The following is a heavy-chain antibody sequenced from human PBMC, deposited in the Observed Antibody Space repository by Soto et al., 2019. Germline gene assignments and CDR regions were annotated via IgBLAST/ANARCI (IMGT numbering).Heavy chain of an antibody. Sequence: QEQLVESGGGLVRPGGSLRLSCAASGFTFSGYYMTWMRQAPGKGLEWVSYITSSSDYTNYAGSVKGRFTLSRDNAKNSLYLQMNSLRVEDTAVYYCVREYYYGMDVWGQGTTVTVSS. CDR1: GFTFSGYY. CDR3: VREYYYGMDV. V-gene: IGHV3-11*05. CDR2: ITSSSDYT. J-gene: IGHJ6*02.